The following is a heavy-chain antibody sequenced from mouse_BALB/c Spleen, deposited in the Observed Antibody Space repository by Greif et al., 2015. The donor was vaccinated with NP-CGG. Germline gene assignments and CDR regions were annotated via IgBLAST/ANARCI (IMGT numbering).Heavy chain of an antibody. D-gene: IGHD1-1*01. CDR1: GYTFSSYW. V-gene: IGHV1-9*01. J-gene: IGHJ4*01. CDR2: ILPGSGST. CDR3: ARQGDYGSSYDYYAMDY. Sequence: QVQLQQSGAELMKPGASVKISCKATGYTFSSYWIEGVKQRPGHGLEWIGEILPGSGSTNYNEKFKGKATFTADTSSNTAYMQLSSLTSEDSAVYYCARQGDYGSSYDYYAMDYWGQGTSVTVSS.